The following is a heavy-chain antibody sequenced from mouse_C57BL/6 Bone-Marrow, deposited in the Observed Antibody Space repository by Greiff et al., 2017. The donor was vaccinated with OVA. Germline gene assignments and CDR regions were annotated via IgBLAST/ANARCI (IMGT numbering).Heavy chain of an antibody. CDR3: ARQKGSSPFAY. CDR1: GFTFSDYY. D-gene: IGHD1-1*01. J-gene: IGHJ3*01. V-gene: IGHV5-12*01. Sequence: EVKLMESGGGLVQPGGSLKLSCAASGFTFSDYYMYWVRQTPEKRLEWVAYISNGGGSTYYPDTVKGRFTISRDNAKNTLYLQMSRLKSEDTAMYYCARQKGSSPFAYWGQGTLVTVSA. CDR2: ISNGGGST.